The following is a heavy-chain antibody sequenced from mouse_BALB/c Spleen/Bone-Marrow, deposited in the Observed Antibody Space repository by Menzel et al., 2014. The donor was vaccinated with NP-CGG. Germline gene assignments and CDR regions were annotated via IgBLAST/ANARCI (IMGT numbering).Heavy chain of an antibody. CDR3: TRETIYYGNPFAY. CDR1: GYSFNSYW. D-gene: IGHD2-1*01. Sequence: EEQQQQSGTVLARPGASVKMSCKASGYSFNSYWMHWVKQGPGQGLEWIGAIHPGKRDTTYNQKFKAKVKLPAGTSATTAYMERSSLTNEDSAVYYCTRETIYYGNPFAYWCQGTLVTVSA. CDR2: IHPGKRDT. V-gene: IGHV1-5*01. J-gene: IGHJ3*01.